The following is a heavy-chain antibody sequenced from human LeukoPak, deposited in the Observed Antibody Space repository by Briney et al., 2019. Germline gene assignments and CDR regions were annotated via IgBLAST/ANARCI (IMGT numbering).Heavy chain of an antibody. J-gene: IGHJ4*02. Sequence: GESLKISCKGSGYSFTSYWIGWVRQMPGKGLEWMGIIHPGDSDTRYSPSFQGQVTISADKSISTAYLQWSSLKASDTAMYYCARRSKGYCSSTSCYPPDYWGQGTLVTVSS. CDR3: ARRSKGYCSSTSCYPPDY. V-gene: IGHV5-51*01. CDR1: GYSFTSYW. D-gene: IGHD2-2*01. CDR2: IHPGDSDT.